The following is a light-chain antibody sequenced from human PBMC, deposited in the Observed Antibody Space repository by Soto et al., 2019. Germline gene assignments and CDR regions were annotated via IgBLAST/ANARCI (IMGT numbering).Light chain of an antibody. V-gene: IGKV1-12*02. CDR3: QQADSFPLT. Sequence: DIQMTQSPSSVSASVGDRVNITCRASQDISSWLAWYQQKPGKAPQLLIHTASTLQFGVPSRFSGRRSGTYFTLTSSTLQPEDFATYSCQQADSFPLTFGRGTNGEIK. CDR2: TAS. CDR1: QDISSW. J-gene: IGKJ1*01.